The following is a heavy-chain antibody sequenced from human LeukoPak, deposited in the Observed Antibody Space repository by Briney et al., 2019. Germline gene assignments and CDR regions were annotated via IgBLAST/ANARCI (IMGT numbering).Heavy chain of an antibody. CDR3: ARGGWWMRPFDI. CDR1: GGSISSSNW. V-gene: IGHV4-4*02. Sequence: SETLSLTCAVSGGSISSSNWWSWVRQPPGQGLAWIGEIYHSGSTNYNPSLKSRVTISVDKSKNQFSLKLSSVTAADTAVYYCARGGWWMRPFDIWGQGTMVTVSS. D-gene: IGHD2-8*01. J-gene: IGHJ3*02. CDR2: IYHSGST.